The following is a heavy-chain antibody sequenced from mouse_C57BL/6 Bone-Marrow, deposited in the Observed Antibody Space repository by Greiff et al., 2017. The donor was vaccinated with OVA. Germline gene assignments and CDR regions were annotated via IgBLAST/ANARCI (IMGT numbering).Heavy chain of an antibody. CDR1: GYAFTNYL. CDR3: ARSLRRDY. CDR2: INPGGGGT. Sequence: VQLQQSGAELVRPGTSVKVSCKASGYAFTNYLIEWVKQRPGQGLEWIGVINPGGGGTNYNEKFKGKATLTADKSSSTAYMQLSSLTSEDSAVYFCARSLRRDYWGQGTTLTVSS. J-gene: IGHJ2*01. D-gene: IGHD1-1*01. V-gene: IGHV1-54*01.